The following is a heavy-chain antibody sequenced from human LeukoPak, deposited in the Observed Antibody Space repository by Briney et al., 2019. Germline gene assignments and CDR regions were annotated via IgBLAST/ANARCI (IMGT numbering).Heavy chain of an antibody. CDR2: IFYSGNT. D-gene: IGHD3-9*01. Sequence: PSETLSLTCAVYGESFSGYYWSWIRQPPGKGLEWLGSIFYSGNTHYNPSLKSPVTISIDTSKNQFSLKVSSVTAADTAIYYCARDLSFDWFPYYFDYWGQGILVTVSS. J-gene: IGHJ4*02. CDR3: ARDLSFDWFPYYFDY. CDR1: GESFSGYY. V-gene: IGHV4-34*12.